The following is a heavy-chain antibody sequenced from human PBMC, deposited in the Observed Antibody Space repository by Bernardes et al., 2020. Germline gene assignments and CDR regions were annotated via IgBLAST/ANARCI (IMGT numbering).Heavy chain of an antibody. CDR2: INSDGSST. J-gene: IGHJ6*04. Sequence: GGSLRLSCAASGFTFSSYWMHLVCKAPGKGLVWVSRINSDGSSTSYADSVKGRFTISRDNANNTLYLQMNSLRAENTAVYYCASVGGIVVVPEGGMDVWGNGTTVTVSS. V-gene: IGHV3-74*01. D-gene: IGHD2-2*01. CDR1: GFTFSSYW. CDR3: ASVGGIVVVPEGGMDV.